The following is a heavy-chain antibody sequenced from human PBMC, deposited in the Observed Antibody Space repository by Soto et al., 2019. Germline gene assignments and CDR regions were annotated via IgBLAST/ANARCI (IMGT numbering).Heavy chain of an antibody. CDR2: IYYSGST. Sequence: PSETLSLACTVSGGSISSYYWSWIRQPPGKGLEWIGYIYYSGSTNYNPSLKSRVTISVDTSKNQFSLKLSSVTAADTAVYYCARDPPWGASDVWGQGTTVTVSS. D-gene: IGHD7-27*01. CDR1: GGSISSYY. V-gene: IGHV4-59*01. CDR3: ARDPPWGASDV. J-gene: IGHJ6*02.